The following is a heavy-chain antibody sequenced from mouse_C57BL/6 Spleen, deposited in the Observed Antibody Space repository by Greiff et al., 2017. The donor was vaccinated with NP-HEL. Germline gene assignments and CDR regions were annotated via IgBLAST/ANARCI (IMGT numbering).Heavy chain of an antibody. CDR2: IDPENGDT. V-gene: IGHV14-4*01. CDR3: TTGTTVVATGDY. CDR1: GFNIKDDY. Sequence: VQLQQSGAELVRPGASVKLSCTASGFNIKDDYMHWVKQRPEQGLEWIGWIDPENGDTEYASKFQGKATITADTSSNTAYLQLSSLTSEDTAVYYWTTGTTVVATGDYWGQGTTLTVSS. D-gene: IGHD1-1*01. J-gene: IGHJ2*01.